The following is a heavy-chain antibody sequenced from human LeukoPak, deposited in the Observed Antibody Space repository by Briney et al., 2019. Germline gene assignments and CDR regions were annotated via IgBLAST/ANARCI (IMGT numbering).Heavy chain of an antibody. Sequence: SETLSLTCTVSGGSISSSSYYWGWIRQPPGKGLEWIGSIYYSGSTYYNPSLKSRVTISVDTSKNQFSLKLSSVTAADTAVYYCARERGLYYGSGSYYIPFDYWGQGTPVTVSS. CDR2: IYYSGST. CDR1: GGSISSSSYY. J-gene: IGHJ4*02. D-gene: IGHD3-10*01. V-gene: IGHV4-39*07. CDR3: ARERGLYYGSGSYYIPFDY.